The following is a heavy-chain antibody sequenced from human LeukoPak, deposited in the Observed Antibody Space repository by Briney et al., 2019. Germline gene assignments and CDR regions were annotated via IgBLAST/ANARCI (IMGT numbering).Heavy chain of an antibody. CDR2: IYYSGST. CDR3: ARHEGDTSGSYMYNCFDP. Sequence: SETLSLTCTVSGGSISRYFWSWIRQPPGKGLEWIGYIYYSGSTNYNPSLKSRVTISVDTSKNQVSLKLSSVTAADTAVYYCARHEGDTSGSYMYNCFDPWGQGTLVTVSS. J-gene: IGHJ5*02. V-gene: IGHV4-59*08. CDR1: GGSISRYF. D-gene: IGHD3-22*01.